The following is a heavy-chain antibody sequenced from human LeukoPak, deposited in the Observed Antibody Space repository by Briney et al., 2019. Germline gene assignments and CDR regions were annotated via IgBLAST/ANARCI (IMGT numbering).Heavy chain of an antibody. CDR1: GFSFSSDA. V-gene: IGHV3-23*01. CDR2: ISGRGVNI. D-gene: IGHD3-22*01. J-gene: IGHJ4*02. Sequence: PTGGSLRLSCAASGFSFSSDAMSWVRQSPGKGLEWVSAISGRGVNIYNADSVKGRFTISRDISRTTLYLQMNSLRAEDTAVYYCAKESFYYDTTGYKAYYFDYWGQGTLVTVSS. CDR3: AKESFYYDTTGYKAYYFDY.